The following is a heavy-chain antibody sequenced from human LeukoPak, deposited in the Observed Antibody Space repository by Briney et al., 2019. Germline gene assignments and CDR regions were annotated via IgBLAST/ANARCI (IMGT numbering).Heavy chain of an antibody. J-gene: IGHJ4*02. Sequence: PGGPLRLSCAASGFTFSSYSMNWVRQAPGKGLEWVSAISGSGGSTYYADSVKGRFTISRDNSKNTLYLQMNSLRAEDTAVYYCAISPTFYCSGGSCYSDYWGQGTLVTVSS. D-gene: IGHD2-15*01. V-gene: IGHV3-23*01. CDR1: GFTFSSYS. CDR3: AISPTFYCSGGSCYSDY. CDR2: ISGSGGST.